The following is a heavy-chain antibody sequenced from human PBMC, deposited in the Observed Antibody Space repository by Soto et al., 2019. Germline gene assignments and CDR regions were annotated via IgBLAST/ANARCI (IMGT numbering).Heavy chain of an antibody. CDR2: IWYAGSNK. Sequence: QVQLVESGGGVVQPGRSLRLSCATSGFAFSSYGMHWVRQSPGKGLEWVAIIWYAGSNKYYTDSVKGRFTISRDNSNSTLYLQMNSLTAEDTAVYYCASRAGLVGGAVRIYDYWGQGTLVTVSS. V-gene: IGHV3-33*01. CDR1: GFAFSSYG. D-gene: IGHD6-6*01. J-gene: IGHJ4*02. CDR3: ASRAGLVGGAVRIYDY.